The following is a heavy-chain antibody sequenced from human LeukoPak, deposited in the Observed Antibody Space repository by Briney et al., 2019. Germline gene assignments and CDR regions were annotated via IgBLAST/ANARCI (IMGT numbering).Heavy chain of an antibody. CDR2: IYYSGST. J-gene: IGHJ5*02. CDR3: ARRGSLNWFDP. Sequence: SETLSLTCTVSGGSISSSSYYWGWIRQPPGKGLEWIGSIYYSGSTYYNPFLKSRVTISVDTSKNQFSLKLSSVTAADTAVYYCARRGSLNWFDPWGQGTLVTVSS. D-gene: IGHD3-16*01. CDR1: GGSISSSSYY. V-gene: IGHV4-39*01.